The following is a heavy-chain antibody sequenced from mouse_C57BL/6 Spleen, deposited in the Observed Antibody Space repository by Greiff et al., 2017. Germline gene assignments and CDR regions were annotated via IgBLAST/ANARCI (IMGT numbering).Heavy chain of an antibody. CDR1: GFTFSDYY. V-gene: IGHV5-12*01. CDR3: ARPGYDGAWFAY. D-gene: IGHD2-2*01. CDR2: ISNGGGST. Sequence: DVKLVESGGGLVQPGGSLKLSCAASGFTFSDYYMYWVRQTPEKRLEWVAYISNGGGSTYYPDTVKGRFTISRDNAKNTLYLQMSRLKSEDTAMYYCARPGYDGAWFAYWGQGTLVTVSA. J-gene: IGHJ3*01.